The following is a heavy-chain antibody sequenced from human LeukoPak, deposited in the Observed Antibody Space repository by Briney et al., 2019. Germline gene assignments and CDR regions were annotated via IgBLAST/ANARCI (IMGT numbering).Heavy chain of an antibody. CDR3: AGYNCSTTTCYTGGLEY. V-gene: IGHV3-23*01. D-gene: IGHD2-2*02. CDR1: GIIFNRYD. J-gene: IGHJ4*02. CDR2: VSVSGRST. Sequence: PGGSLRLSCVASGIIFNRYDMSWVRQAPGKGLEWVSAVSVSGRSTYYADSVKGRFTISRDTSKNTLYLQMNSLRVEDTAVYYCAGYNCSTTTCYTGGLEYWGQGTLVTVSS.